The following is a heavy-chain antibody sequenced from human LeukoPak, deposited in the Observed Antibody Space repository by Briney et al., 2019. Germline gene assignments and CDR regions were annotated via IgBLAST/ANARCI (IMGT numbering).Heavy chain of an antibody. CDR3: AREGTSYYNWFDP. CDR1: GGSISSYY. CDR2: IYYSGST. V-gene: IGHV4-59*01. Sequence: SETLSLTCTVSGGSISSYYWSWLRQPPGKGLEWIGYIYYSGSTNYNPSLKSRVTISVDTSKNQFSLKLSSVTAADTAVYYCAREGTSYYNWFDPWGQGTLVTVSS. D-gene: IGHD2-2*01. J-gene: IGHJ5*02.